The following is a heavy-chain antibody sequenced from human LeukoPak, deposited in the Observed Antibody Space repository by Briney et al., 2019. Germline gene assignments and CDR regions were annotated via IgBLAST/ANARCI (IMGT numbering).Heavy chain of an antibody. V-gene: IGHV3-9*01. D-gene: IGHD3-22*01. CDR2: ISWNSGSI. CDR3: AKDYDSSGSYFDY. Sequence: GGSLRLSCAASGFTFDDYAMHWVRQAPGKGLEWVSGISWNSGSIGYADSVKGRFTISRDNAKNSPYLQMNSLRAEDTALYYCAKDYDSSGSYFDYWGQGTLVTVSS. J-gene: IGHJ4*02. CDR1: GFTFDDYA.